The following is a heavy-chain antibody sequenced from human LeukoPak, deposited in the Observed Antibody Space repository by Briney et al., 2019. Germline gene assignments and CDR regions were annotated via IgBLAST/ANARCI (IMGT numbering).Heavy chain of an antibody. CDR2: IKPDGSEK. CDR3: ARGSGDY. V-gene: IGHV3-7*04. Sequence: GGSLRLSCAASGLTFSGYLMNWVRQAPGKRLDWVANIKPDGSEKYYVDSVKGRLTISRDNAKNSLYLQMTSLRAEDTAVYYCARGSGDYSGQGTLVTVSS. J-gene: IGHJ4*02. CDR1: GLTFSGYL.